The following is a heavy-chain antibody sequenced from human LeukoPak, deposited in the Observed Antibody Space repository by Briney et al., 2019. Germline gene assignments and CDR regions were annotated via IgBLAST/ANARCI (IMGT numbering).Heavy chain of an antibody. J-gene: IGHJ5*02. V-gene: IGHV4-30-2*01. Sequence: SETLSLTCTVSGGSISSGGYYWSWIRQPPGKGLEWIGYIYHSGSTYYNPSLKSRVTISVDRSKNQFSLKLSSVTAADTAVYYCARDSSGAAAGNWFDPWGQGTLVTVSS. D-gene: IGHD6-13*01. CDR2: IYHSGST. CDR3: ARDSSGAAAGNWFDP. CDR1: GGSISSGGYY.